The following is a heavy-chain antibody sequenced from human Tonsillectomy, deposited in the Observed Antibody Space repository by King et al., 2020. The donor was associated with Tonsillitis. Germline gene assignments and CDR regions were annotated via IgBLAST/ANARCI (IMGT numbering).Heavy chain of an antibody. CDR2: ISYDGTLQ. CDR3: ARSLAGGEVDY. D-gene: IGHD2-15*01. CDR1: RFTFNTYS. J-gene: IGHJ4*02. V-gene: IGHV3-30*01. Sequence: VQLVESGGGVVQPGKALRVSCATSRFTFNTYSMHWVRQAPGKGLEWVAVISYDGTLQFYADSVKGRFTISRDNSKDTLYLQMNTLRVEDTAIYFCARSLAGGEVDYWGQGTLVTVSS.